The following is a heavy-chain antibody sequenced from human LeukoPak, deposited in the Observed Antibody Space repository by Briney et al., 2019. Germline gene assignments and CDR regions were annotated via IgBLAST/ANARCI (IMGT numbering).Heavy chain of an antibody. CDR3: ARDRSTSRYYHGMDV. CDR2: ISSSSAHI. D-gene: IGHD2-2*01. CDR1: DSTLSSCS. Sequence: AGGPLRLSCAASDSTLSSCSMRWVRQAPGKGLFWVAAISSSSAHIYYEDSVKGRLTISRDNAKESLYLEMNNLRADDTAVYYCARDRSTSRYYHGMDVWGPGTTVIVSS. V-gene: IGHV3-21*01. J-gene: IGHJ6*02.